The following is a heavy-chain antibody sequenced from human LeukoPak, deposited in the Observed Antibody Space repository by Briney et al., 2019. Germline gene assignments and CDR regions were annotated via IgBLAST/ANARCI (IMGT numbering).Heavy chain of an antibody. CDR2: INTNTENP. CDR1: GYTFTSYA. J-gene: IGHJ6*02. CDR3: ARDQGAVAGPQSDYYYYYGMDV. D-gene: IGHD6-19*01. Sequence: ASVKVSCKASGYTFTSYAMNWVRQAPGQGLEWMGWINTNTENPTYAQGFTGRFVFSLDTSVSTAYLQISSLKAEDTAVYYCARDQGAVAGPQSDYYYYYGMDVWGQGTTVTVSS. V-gene: IGHV7-4-1*02.